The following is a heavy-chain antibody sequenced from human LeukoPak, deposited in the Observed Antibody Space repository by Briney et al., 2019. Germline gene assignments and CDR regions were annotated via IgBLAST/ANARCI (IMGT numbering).Heavy chain of an antibody. CDR1: GFTFSLYW. Sequence: GGSLRLSCAASGFTFSLYWMNWVRRAPGKGLEWVANIKQDGSEKNYVDSVKGRFTISRDNAKNSLYLQMNNLRVEDTAMYYCAGGSGFIIKDWGQGTLVTVSS. D-gene: IGHD3-22*01. V-gene: IGHV3-7*03. J-gene: IGHJ4*02. CDR3: AGGSGFIIKD. CDR2: IKQDGSEK.